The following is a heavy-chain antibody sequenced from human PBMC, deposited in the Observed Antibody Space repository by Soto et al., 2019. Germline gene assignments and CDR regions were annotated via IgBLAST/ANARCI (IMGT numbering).Heavy chain of an antibody. Sequence: QVQLVQSGGEVKRPGASVKVSCKTSGYTFSNDGITWVRQAPGQPLEWLGGISLYSDGTNYAQKLQGRVSMTTDPSTTTAYMELRRLTSDDTAVYYCASVVPGAEAWFGRWGQGTLVTVAS. CDR1: GYTFSNDG. V-gene: IGHV1-18*01. D-gene: IGHD2-2*01. J-gene: IGHJ5*02. CDR2: ISLYSDGT. CDR3: ASVVPGAEAWFGR.